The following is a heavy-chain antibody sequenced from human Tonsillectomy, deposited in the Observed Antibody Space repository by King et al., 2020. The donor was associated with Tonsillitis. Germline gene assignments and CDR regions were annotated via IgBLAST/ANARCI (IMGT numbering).Heavy chain of an antibody. Sequence: QMRLQESGSGLVKPSQTLSLTCAVSGGSVSSGGFSFSWIRQSPGRGLEWIGHIYNSGNTYYNPSLKSRASISVDRSRNHLSVNLPSVTAADTAVYYCANNNGEAFDFWGQGILVTVSS. V-gene: IGHV4-30-2*06. CDR2: IYNSGNT. J-gene: IGHJ4*02. D-gene: IGHD4-17*01. CDR3: ANNNGEAFDF. CDR1: GGSVSSGGFS.